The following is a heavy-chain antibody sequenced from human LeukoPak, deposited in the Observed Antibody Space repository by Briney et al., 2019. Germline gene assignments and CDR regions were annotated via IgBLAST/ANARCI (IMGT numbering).Heavy chain of an antibody. V-gene: IGHV1-69*05. D-gene: IGHD6-13*01. CDR2: IIPIFGTA. CDR1: GGTFSSYA. CDR3: ARDGPRGMAAALSAFDI. J-gene: IGHJ3*02. Sequence: SVKVSCKASGGTFSSYAISWVRQAPGQGLEWMGGIIPIFGTANYAQKFQGRVTITTDESTSTAYMELSSLRSEDTAVYYCARDGPRGMAAALSAFDIWGQGTMVTVSS.